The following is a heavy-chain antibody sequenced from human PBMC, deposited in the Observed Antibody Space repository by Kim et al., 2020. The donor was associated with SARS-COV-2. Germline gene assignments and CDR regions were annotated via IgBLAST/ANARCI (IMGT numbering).Heavy chain of an antibody. D-gene: IGHD3-10*01. CDR1: GGSISSYY. Sequence: SETLSLTCTVSGGSISSYYWSWIRQPPGKGLEWIGYIYYSGSTNYNPSLKSRVTISVDTSKNQFSLKLSSVTAADTAVYYCARGLSRFGELLDYWGQGTLVTVSS. J-gene: IGHJ4*02. CDR2: IYYSGST. CDR3: ARGLSRFGELLDY. V-gene: IGHV4-59*01.